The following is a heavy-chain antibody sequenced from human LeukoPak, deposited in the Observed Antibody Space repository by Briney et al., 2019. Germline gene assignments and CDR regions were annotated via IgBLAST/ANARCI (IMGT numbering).Heavy chain of an antibody. Sequence: GGSLRLSCAASGFTFSNHAMNWVRQAPGKGLEWVSVIYGGGTTYYADSVKGKFTISRDNSKNTLYLQMNSLRVEDTAVYYCARDRVETAMGPQFRTYYYYGMDVWGQGTTVTVSS. D-gene: IGHD5-18*01. CDR3: ARDRVETAMGPQFRTYYYYGMDV. CDR1: GFTFSNHA. J-gene: IGHJ6*02. V-gene: IGHV3-66*01. CDR2: IYGGGTT.